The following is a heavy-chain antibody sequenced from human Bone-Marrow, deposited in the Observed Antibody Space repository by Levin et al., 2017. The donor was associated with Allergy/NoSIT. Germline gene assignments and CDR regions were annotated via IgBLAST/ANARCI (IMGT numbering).Heavy chain of an antibody. CDR2: IYSGGST. CDR3: ATSRGTIPGTVAAIYFDY. D-gene: IGHD2-15*01. V-gene: IGHV3-53*01. CDR1: GFTVSSNY. Sequence: PGGSLRLSCAASGFTVSSNYMSWVRQAPGKGLEWVSVIYSGGSTYYADSVKGRFTISRDNSKNTLYLQMNSLRAEDTAVYYCATSRGTIPGTVAAIYFDYWGQGTLVTVSS. J-gene: IGHJ4*02.